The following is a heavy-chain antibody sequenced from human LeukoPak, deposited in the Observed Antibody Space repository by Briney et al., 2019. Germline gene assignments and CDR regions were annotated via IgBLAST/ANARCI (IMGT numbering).Heavy chain of an antibody. CDR2: ISGDGVRI. V-gene: IGHV3-43*02. CDR3: AKDLTSVYDAFNI. CDR1: GFTFDEYA. Sequence: GGSLRLSCAASGFTFDEYAIHWVRQAPGKGLECVSLISGDGVRIFYRDSVKGRFTISRDNSKNSLYLQMNSLRTEDTALYYCAKDLTSVYDAFNIWGQGTMVTVSS. J-gene: IGHJ3*02.